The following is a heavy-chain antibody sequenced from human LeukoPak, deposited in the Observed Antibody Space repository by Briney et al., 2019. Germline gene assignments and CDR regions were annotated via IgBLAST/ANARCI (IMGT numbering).Heavy chain of an antibody. Sequence: PGGSLRLSCAASGFTFSSYWMSWVRQAPGKGLEWVANIKQDGSEKYYVDSVKGRFTISRDNAKNSLYLQMNSLRAEDTAVYYCARDGGSGSYYKIPDYWGQGTLVTVSS. CDR1: GFTFSSYW. CDR2: IKQDGSEK. J-gene: IGHJ4*02. D-gene: IGHD3-10*01. V-gene: IGHV3-7*01. CDR3: ARDGGSGSYYKIPDY.